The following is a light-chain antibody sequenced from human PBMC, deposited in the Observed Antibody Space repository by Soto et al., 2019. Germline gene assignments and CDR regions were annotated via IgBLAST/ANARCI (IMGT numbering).Light chain of an antibody. V-gene: IGLV1-44*01. J-gene: IGLJ1*01. Sequence: QSVLTQPPSASGTPGQRVIISCSGSSSNIGSNTVNWYQQLPGTAPKLLIYSNNQRPSGVPDRFSGSTSGTSASLAISGLQSEDEADYYCAAWDDSLNGYVFGPGTKLNVL. CDR2: SNN. CDR3: AAWDDSLNGYV. CDR1: SSNIGSNT.